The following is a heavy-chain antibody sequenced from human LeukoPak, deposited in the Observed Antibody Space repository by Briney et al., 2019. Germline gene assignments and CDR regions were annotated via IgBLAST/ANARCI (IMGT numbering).Heavy chain of an antibody. Sequence: GGPLRLSCAASGFTFNSYSMNWVRQAPGKRLEWVSSISSSSSYIYYADSVKGRFTISRDNAKNSLYLQMNSLRAEDTAVYYCARGKGRAAAEGVDYWGQGTLVTVSS. CDR1: GFTFNSYS. J-gene: IGHJ4*02. CDR3: ARGKGRAAAEGVDY. CDR2: ISSSSSYI. D-gene: IGHD6-13*01. V-gene: IGHV3-21*01.